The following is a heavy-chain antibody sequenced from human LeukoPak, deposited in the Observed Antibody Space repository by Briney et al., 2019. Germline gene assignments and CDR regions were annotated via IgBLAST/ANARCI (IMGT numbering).Heavy chain of an antibody. Sequence: ASVKVSCKASGYTFTSYDINWVRQATGQGLEWMGWMNPNSGNTGYAQKFQGRVTMTRNTSISTAYMELSSLRSEDTAVYYCAGLFWSGYNYCYGMDVWGQGTTVTVSS. CDR2: MNPNSGNT. D-gene: IGHD3-3*01. CDR3: AGLFWSGYNYCYGMDV. J-gene: IGHJ6*02. CDR1: GYTFTSYD. V-gene: IGHV1-8*01.